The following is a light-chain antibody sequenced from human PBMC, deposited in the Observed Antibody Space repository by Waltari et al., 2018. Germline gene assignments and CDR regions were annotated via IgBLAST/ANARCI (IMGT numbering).Light chain of an antibody. V-gene: IGKV3-20*01. J-gene: IGKJ4*01. Sequence: ETVLTQSPGTLSLSPGERATISCRASQSVASSYLGWYQQKPGQAPRLLIFGSSKRATGIPDRFSGSWSGTDFTLTINGVEPEDFAVYYCQQYGRSLTFGGGTKVEI. CDR3: QQYGRSLT. CDR1: QSVASSY. CDR2: GSS.